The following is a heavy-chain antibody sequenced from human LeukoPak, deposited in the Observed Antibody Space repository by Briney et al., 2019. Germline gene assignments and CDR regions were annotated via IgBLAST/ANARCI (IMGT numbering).Heavy chain of an antibody. Sequence: PSETLSLTCAVSGGSISSGGYSWSWIRQPPGKGLEWIGYIYHSGSTYYNPSLKSRVTISVDRSKNQFSLKLSSVTAADTAVYYCARGRPPRWFGELEGVFDYWGQGTLVTVSS. CDR2: IYHSGST. J-gene: IGHJ4*02. CDR3: ARGRPPRWFGELEGVFDY. V-gene: IGHV4-30-2*01. CDR1: GGSISSGGYS. D-gene: IGHD3-10*01.